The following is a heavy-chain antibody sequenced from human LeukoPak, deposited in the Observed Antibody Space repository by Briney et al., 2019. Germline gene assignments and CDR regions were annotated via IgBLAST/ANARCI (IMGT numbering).Heavy chain of an antibody. J-gene: IGHJ4*02. D-gene: IGHD3-22*01. V-gene: IGHV3-30*04. CDR2: ISYDGSNK. CDR3: ATVDSSAYYFDY. CDR1: GFTFSSYA. Sequence: GGSLRLSCAASGFTFSSYAMYWVRQAPGKGLAWVAVISYDGSNKYYADSVKGRFTISRDNSKNTLYLQMNSLRAEDTAVYYCATVDSSAYYFDYWGQGTLVTVSS.